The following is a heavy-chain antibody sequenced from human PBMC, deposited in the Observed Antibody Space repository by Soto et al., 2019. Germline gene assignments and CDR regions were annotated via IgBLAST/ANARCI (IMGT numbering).Heavy chain of an antibody. CDR3: AGGGDVDIVATILDY. Sequence: SETLSLTCTVSGGSISSSSYYWGWIRQPPGKGLEWIGSIYYSGSTYYNPSLKSRVTISVDTSKNQFSLKLSSVTAADTAVFYCAGGGDVDIVATILDYWGQGTLVTVSS. V-gene: IGHV4-39*07. J-gene: IGHJ4*02. D-gene: IGHD5-12*01. CDR1: GGSISSSSYY. CDR2: IYYSGST.